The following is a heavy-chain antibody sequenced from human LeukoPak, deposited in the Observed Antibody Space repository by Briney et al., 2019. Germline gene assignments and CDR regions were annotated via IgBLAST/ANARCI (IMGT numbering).Heavy chain of an antibody. CDR3: ASSMGEQLWLFPTNPSGYYFDY. Sequence: ASVKVSCKASGGTFSSYAISWVRQAPGQGLEWMGGIIPIFGTANYAQKFQGRVTITADESTSTAYMELSSLRSEDTAVYYCASSMGEQLWLFPTNPSGYYFDYWGQGTLVTVSS. V-gene: IGHV1-69*13. D-gene: IGHD5-18*01. CDR1: GGTFSSYA. J-gene: IGHJ4*02. CDR2: IIPIFGTA.